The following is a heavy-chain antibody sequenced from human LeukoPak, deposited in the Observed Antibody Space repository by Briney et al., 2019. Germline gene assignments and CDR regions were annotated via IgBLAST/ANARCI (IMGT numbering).Heavy chain of an antibody. D-gene: IGHD6-13*01. CDR2: IYYSGST. V-gene: IGHV4-31*03. Sequence: SETLSLTCTVSGGSISSGGYYWSWIRRHPGKGLEWIGYIYYSGSTYYNPSLKSRVTISVDTSKNQFSLKLSSVTAADTAVYYCARSDEQQLYNDYWGQGTLVTVSS. J-gene: IGHJ4*02. CDR3: ARSDEQQLYNDY. CDR1: GGSISSGGYY.